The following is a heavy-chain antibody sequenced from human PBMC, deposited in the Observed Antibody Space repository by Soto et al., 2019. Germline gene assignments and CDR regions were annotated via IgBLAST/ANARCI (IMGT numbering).Heavy chain of an antibody. D-gene: IGHD5-12*01. CDR2: IYHSGST. Sequence: PSETLSLTCAVSGGSIGSSNWWSWVRQPPGKGLEWIGEIYHSGSTNYNPSFKSRVTISVDKSKNQFSLKLSSVTAADTAVYYCVTVATVRYGMDVWGQGTTVTVSS. CDR1: GGSIGSSNW. V-gene: IGHV4-4*02. J-gene: IGHJ6*02. CDR3: VTVATVRYGMDV.